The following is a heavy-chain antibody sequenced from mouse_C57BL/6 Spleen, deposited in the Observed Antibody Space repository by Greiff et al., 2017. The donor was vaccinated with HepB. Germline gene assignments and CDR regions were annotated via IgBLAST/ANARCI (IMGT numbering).Heavy chain of an antibody. J-gene: IGHJ2*01. V-gene: IGHV1-39*01. D-gene: IGHD2-2*01. Sequence: EVQLQESGPELVKPGASVKISCKASGYSFTDYNMNWVKQSNGKSLEWIGGINPNYGTTSYNQKFKGKATMTVDQSSSTAYMQLNTLTSEDSAVYYCARWWGYDTFCYWGQGTTLTVSS. CDR2: INPNYGTT. CDR3: ARWWGYDTFCY. CDR1: GYSFTDYN.